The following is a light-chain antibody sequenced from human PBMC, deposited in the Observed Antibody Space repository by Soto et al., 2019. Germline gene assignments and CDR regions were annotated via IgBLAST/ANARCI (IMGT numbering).Light chain of an antibody. Sequence: EIVLTQSPGTLSLSPGERATLSCRASQSITNSYLAWYQQKPGQAPRLLVYGASSRATGIPDRFSGSGSGTDFTLTISRLEPEDFAVYYCQQYGSSRFTFGPGTKVDIK. CDR1: QSITNSY. CDR3: QQYGSSRFT. CDR2: GAS. V-gene: IGKV3-20*01. J-gene: IGKJ3*01.